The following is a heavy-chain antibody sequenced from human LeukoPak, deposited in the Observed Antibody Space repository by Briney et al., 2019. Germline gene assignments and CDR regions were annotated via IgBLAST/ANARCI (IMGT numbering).Heavy chain of an antibody. D-gene: IGHD6-19*01. V-gene: IGHV3-48*02. CDR3: ARLGVAGGWGGFDI. Sequence: GGSLRLSCAASGFTFSNYAMSWVRQAPGKGLEWVSYISSGGAAMYYADSVKGRFTISRDSAKNSLHLQMNSLRDEDTAVYYCARLGVAGGWGGFDIWGQGTMVTVSS. CDR2: ISSGGAAM. CDR1: GFTFSNYA. J-gene: IGHJ3*02.